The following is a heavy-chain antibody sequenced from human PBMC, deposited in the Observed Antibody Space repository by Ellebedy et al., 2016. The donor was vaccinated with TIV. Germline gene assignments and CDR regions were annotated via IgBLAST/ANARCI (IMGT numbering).Heavy chain of an antibody. D-gene: IGHD3-16*01. CDR3: ARGGASWAPSGDY. CDR2: ISGSGGST. V-gene: IGHV3-23*01. J-gene: IGHJ4*02. Sequence: GESLKISXAASGFTFSSYAMSWVRQAPGKGLEWVSAISGSGGSTYYADSVKGRFTISRDNSKNTLYLQMNSLRAEDTAVYYCARGGASWAPSGDYWGQGTLVTVSS. CDR1: GFTFSSYA.